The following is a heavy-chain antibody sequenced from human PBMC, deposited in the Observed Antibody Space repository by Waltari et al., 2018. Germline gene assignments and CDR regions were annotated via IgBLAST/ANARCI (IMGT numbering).Heavy chain of an antibody. CDR2: ISGSGAE. CDR1: ALPLSTYG. D-gene: IGHD2-2*02. J-gene: IGHJ3*01. V-gene: IGHV3-23*01. CDR3: AKDDRYPDDVFGL. Sequence: EVQLMEYGGGLVQPGGSLRLTCSASALPLSTYGINWVRQAPGKGLECVCAISGSGAEWYAESVRGRFTISRDNPKNTVFLQMNSLRVEDTALYYCAKDDRYPDDVFGLWGLGTMVTVSS.